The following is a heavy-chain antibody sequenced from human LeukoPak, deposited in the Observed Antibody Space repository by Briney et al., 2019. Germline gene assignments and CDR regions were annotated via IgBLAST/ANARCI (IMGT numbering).Heavy chain of an antibody. J-gene: IGHJ5*02. CDR2: IYYSGST. Sequence: PSETLSLTCTVSGGSISSSSYYWGWIRQPPGKGLEWIGSIYYSGSTYYNPSLKSRVTISVDTSKNQFSLKQSSVTAADTAVYYCARLSIVWYYDILTGYPTEVWFDPWGQGTLVTVSS. D-gene: IGHD3-9*01. CDR1: GGSISSSSYY. V-gene: IGHV4-39*07. CDR3: ARLSIVWYYDILTGYPTEVWFDP.